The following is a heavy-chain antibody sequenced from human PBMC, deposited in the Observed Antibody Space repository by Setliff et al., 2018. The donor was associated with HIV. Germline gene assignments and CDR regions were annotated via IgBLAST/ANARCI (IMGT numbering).Heavy chain of an antibody. J-gene: IGHJ4*02. CDR2: IYHSGTT. CDR1: GYSMTSDYQ. Sequence: PSETLSLTCTVSGYSMTSDYQWGWIRQPPGKGLEWIGSIYHSGTTYYNPSLKSRVTISVDTSKNQFSLKLISATAADTAVFYCVRVDYGDYDFDYWGQGTLVTVSS. CDR3: VRVDYGDYDFDY. V-gene: IGHV4-38-2*02. D-gene: IGHD4-17*01.